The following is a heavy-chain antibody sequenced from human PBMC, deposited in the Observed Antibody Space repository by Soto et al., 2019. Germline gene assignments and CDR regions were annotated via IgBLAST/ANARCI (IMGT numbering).Heavy chain of an antibody. Sequence: ASVKVSCKASGYTFTSYGISWVRQAPGQGLEWMGCISAYNGNTNYAQKLQGRVTMTTDTSTSTAYMELWSLRSDGTAVEYCARDLTRSDLGFDYWGQGTLVTVSS. V-gene: IGHV1-18*04. CDR1: GYTFTSYG. J-gene: IGHJ4*02. CDR3: ARDLTRSDLGFDY. CDR2: ISAYNGNT. D-gene: IGHD1-26*01.